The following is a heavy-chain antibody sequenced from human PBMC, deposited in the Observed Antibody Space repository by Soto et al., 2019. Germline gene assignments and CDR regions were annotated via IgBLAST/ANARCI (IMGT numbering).Heavy chain of an antibody. CDR3: ARVPGTYYMDV. J-gene: IGHJ6*03. V-gene: IGHV5-51*01. CDR1: GYSFTNYW. D-gene: IGHD6-19*01. Sequence: GESLKISCKGSGYSFTNYWIGWVRQMPGKGLEWMGIIYPGDSDTRYSPSFQDQDTISADKSISTAYLRWSSLKASDTAMYYCARVPGTYYMDVWGKGTTVTVSS. CDR2: IYPGDSDT.